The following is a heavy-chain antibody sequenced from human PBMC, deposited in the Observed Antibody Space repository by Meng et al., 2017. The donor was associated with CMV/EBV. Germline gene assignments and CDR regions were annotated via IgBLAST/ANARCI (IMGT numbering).Heavy chain of an antibody. D-gene: IGHD5-12*01. V-gene: IGHV4-34*01. J-gene: IGHJ4*02. CDR3: ARAWLFDY. CDR2: INHSGNT. Sequence: PETLSLTCAVYGGSSSGYYWSWIRQLPGKGLGWIGEINHSGNTNYNPTLKSRVTISVDTSKNQFSLKLTSVTAADTAVYYCARAWLFDYWGQGTLVTVSS. CDR1: GGSSSGYY.